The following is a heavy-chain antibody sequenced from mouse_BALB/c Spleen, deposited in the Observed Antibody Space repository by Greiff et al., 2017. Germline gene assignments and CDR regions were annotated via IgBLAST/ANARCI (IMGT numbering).Heavy chain of an antibody. J-gene: IGHJ4*01. CDR1: GYSFTSYW. D-gene: IGHD2-4*01. Sequence: EVQLQQSGTVLARPGASVKMSCKASGYSFTSYWMHWVKQRPGQGLEWIGAIYPGNSDTSYNQKFKGKAKLTAVTSASTAYMELSSLTNEDSAVYYCTREGLDDYVGAMDYWGQGTSVTVSS. CDR2: IYPGNSDT. CDR3: TREGLDDYVGAMDY. V-gene: IGHV1-5*01.